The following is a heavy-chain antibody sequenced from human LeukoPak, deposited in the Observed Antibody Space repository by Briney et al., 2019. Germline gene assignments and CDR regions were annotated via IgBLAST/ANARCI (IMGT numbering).Heavy chain of an antibody. CDR3: ATSKYSGSY. V-gene: IGHV3-48*01. D-gene: IGHD1-26*01. CDR2: TSSTSSTI. J-gene: IGHJ4*02. CDR1: GFTFSSYS. Sequence: PGGSLRLSCAASGFTFSSYSMNWVRQAPGKGLDWVSFTSSTSSTIYYADSVKGRFTISRDNAKNTLNLQMNSLRAEDTAVYYCATSKYSGSYWGQGTLVTVSS.